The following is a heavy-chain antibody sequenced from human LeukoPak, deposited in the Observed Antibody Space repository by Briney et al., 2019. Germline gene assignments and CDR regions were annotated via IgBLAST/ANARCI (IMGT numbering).Heavy chain of an antibody. D-gene: IGHD2-21*01. Sequence: GGSLRLSCAASGFTFSNYWMSWGRRAPGKGLEWVANIKQDGSEKYYVGSVKGRFTISRDNAKNSLYLQMISLRAGDTAVYYCAGWPIYSDAFHIWGQGTMVTVSS. CDR2: IKQDGSEK. J-gene: IGHJ3*02. CDR1: GFTFSNYW. V-gene: IGHV3-7*01. CDR3: AGWPIYSDAFHI.